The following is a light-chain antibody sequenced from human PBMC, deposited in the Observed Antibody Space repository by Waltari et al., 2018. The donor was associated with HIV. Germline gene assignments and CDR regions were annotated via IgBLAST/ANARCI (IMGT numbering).Light chain of an antibody. CDR2: YDD. Sequence: QSVLTQPPSVSEAPRQRVTISCSGSSSNIGNNPVNWYQQLQGKPPKLLIYYDDLLASGVSDRFSGSKSGTSASLAISGLQSEDESDYYCAACDDSLNGVVFGGGTKLTVL. V-gene: IGLV1-36*01. CDR3: AACDDSLNGVV. CDR1: SSNIGNNP. J-gene: IGLJ2*01.